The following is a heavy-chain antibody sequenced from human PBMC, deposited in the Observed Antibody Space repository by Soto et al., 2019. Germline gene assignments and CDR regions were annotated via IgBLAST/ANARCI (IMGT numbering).Heavy chain of an antibody. CDR1: GFTFSSYA. J-gene: IGHJ6*02. CDR3: ATAARPNYYYGMDV. Sequence: EVQLLESGGGLVQPGGSLRLSCAASGFTFSSYAMSWVRQAPGKGLEWVSAISGSGGSTYYTDSVKGRFTISRDNSKNTLYLQMNSLRAEDTAVYYCATAARPNYYYGMDVWGQGTTVTVSS. CDR2: ISGSGGST. V-gene: IGHV3-23*01. D-gene: IGHD6-6*01.